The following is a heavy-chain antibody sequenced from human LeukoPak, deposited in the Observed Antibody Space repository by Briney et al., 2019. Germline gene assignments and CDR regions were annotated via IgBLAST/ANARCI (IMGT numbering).Heavy chain of an antibody. Sequence: PSETLSLTRTVSGGSISSGGYYWSWIRQHPGKGLEWIGYIYYSGSTYYNPSLKSRVTISVDTSKNQFSLKLSSVTAADTAVYYCARAMVRGVRLFDYWGQGTLVTVSS. CDR3: ARAMVRGVRLFDY. D-gene: IGHD3-10*01. J-gene: IGHJ4*02. CDR2: IYYSGST. V-gene: IGHV4-31*03. CDR1: GGSISSGGYY.